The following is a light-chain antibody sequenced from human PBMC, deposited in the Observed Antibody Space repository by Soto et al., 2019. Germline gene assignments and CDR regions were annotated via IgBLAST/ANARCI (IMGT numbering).Light chain of an antibody. Sequence: QSALTQPASVSESPGQSITISCTGTSSDVGGYNYVSWYQQHPGKDPKLMVFDVSNRPSGVSNRFSGSKSGNTASLTISGLQAEDEADYYCSSYSTSSTRVFGGGTELTVL. CDR2: DVS. CDR1: SSDVGGYNY. CDR3: SSYSTSSTRV. V-gene: IGLV2-14*01. J-gene: IGLJ3*02.